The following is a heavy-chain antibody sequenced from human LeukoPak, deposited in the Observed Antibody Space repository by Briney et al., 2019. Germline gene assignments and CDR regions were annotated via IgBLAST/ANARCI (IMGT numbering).Heavy chain of an antibody. J-gene: IGHJ3*02. V-gene: IGHV3-23*01. CDR1: GFTFNRLD. Sequence: GVTLRLSCAGSGFTFNRLDMTWVPQAPGKGREWISTISASGPNYAHAVRGRFTISGDNSRNTLSLQMDSLRAEDTAVYYCAKDELPVSIAPGAFDIWGQGTMVTVSS. CDR3: AKDELPVSIAPGAFDI. D-gene: IGHD6-13*01. CDR2: ISASGP.